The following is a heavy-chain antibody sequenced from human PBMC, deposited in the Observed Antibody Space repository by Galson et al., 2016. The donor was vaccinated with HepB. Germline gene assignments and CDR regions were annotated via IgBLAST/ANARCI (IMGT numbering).Heavy chain of an antibody. CDR3: ARGPAPRVCRGAY. CDR1: GGSVSGHY. J-gene: IGHJ4*02. V-gene: IGHV4-34*01. CDR2: INDGGST. D-gene: IGHD2-8*01. Sequence: SETLSLTCAVYGGSVSGHYWSWVRQPPGKGLEWIGEINDGGSTSYNPSLKSRVTLSLDTSKNQFSLDLNSVTAADTALYSCARGPAPRVCRGAYWGQGTLVTVSS.